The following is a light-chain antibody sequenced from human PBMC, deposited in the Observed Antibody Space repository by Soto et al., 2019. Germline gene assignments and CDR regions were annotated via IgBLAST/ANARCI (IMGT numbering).Light chain of an antibody. J-gene: IGLJ2*01. CDR2: EVT. Sequence: QSALTQPAAVSGSPGQSITISCTGSSSDVGAYDYVSWYQQHPGKAPKLMIYEVTNRPSGVSNRFSVSKSGNTASLTISGLQAVDEADYYCSSYTSRSTLVFGGGTKVTVL. CDR1: SSDVGAYDY. CDR3: SSYTSRSTLV. V-gene: IGLV2-14*01.